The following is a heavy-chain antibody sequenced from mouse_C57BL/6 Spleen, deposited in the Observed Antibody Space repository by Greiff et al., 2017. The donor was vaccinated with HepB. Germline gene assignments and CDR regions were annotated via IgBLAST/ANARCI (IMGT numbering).Heavy chain of an antibody. CDR2: IDPETGGT. D-gene: IGHD1-1*01. Sequence: VQLQQSGAELVRPGASVTLSCKASGYTFTDYEMHWVKQTPVHGLEWIGAIDPETGGTAYNQKFKGKAILTADKSSSTVYMELRSLTSEDSAVYYCTRSRFITTVVATSFDYWGQGTTLTVSS. CDR1: GYTFTDYE. J-gene: IGHJ2*01. V-gene: IGHV1-15*01. CDR3: TRSRFITTVVATSFDY.